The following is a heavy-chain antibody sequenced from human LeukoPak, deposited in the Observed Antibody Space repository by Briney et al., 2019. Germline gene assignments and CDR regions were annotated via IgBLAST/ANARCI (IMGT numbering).Heavy chain of an antibody. Sequence: GGSLRLSCAASGFSFSRSSMGWVRQAPGKGLEWVSSITASSTYIYYADSVKGRFTISRDNVEKSVYRQMNSLRAEDTAVYYCAREYYYDENAGNYWGQGTLVTVSS. D-gene: IGHD3-22*01. CDR1: GFSFSRSS. J-gene: IGHJ4*02. V-gene: IGHV3-21*01. CDR2: ITASSTYI. CDR3: AREYYYDENAGNY.